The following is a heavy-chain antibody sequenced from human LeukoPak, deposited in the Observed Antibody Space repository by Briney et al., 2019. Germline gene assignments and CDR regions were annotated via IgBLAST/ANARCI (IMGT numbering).Heavy chain of an antibody. CDR1: GYTFTGYY. CDR2: INPNSGGT. CDR3: ARVGLLWFGESAYYFDY. J-gene: IGHJ4*02. V-gene: IGHV1-2*02. D-gene: IGHD3-10*01. Sequence: ASVKVSCKASGYTFTGYYMHWVRQAPGQGLEWMGWINPNSGGTNYAQKFQGRVTMTRDTSISTAYMELSRLRSDDTAVYYCARVGLLWFGESAYYFDYWGQGTLVTVSS.